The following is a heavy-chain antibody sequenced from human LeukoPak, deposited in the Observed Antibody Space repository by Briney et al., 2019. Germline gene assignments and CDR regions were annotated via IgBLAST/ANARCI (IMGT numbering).Heavy chain of an antibody. CDR2: IYYSGST. D-gene: IGHD6-13*01. J-gene: IGHJ5*01. Sequence: KPSETLSLTCTVSGGSISSYYWSWIRQPPGKGLEWIGYIYYSGSTNYNPSLKSRVTISVDTSKNQFSLKLSSVTAADTAVYYCARSWPIAAAGTHGGWFDSWGQGTLVTVSS. CDR1: GGSISSYY. V-gene: IGHV4-59*01. CDR3: ARSWPIAAAGTHGGWFDS.